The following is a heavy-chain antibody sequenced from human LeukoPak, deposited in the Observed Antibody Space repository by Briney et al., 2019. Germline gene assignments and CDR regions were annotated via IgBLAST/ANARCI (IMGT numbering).Heavy chain of an antibody. CDR3: ARAKTNTNYDILTGYFYLDAFDI. Sequence: SEALSLICTVSGGSISSTSYYWGWIRQPPGKGREWIGSSYYSGSTNYNPSLKSRGTISVDTSKTQFSLKLSSMIAADTVVYFCARAKTNTNYDILTGYFYLDAFDIWGQGTMVTVSS. D-gene: IGHD3-9*01. V-gene: IGHV4-39*07. CDR2: SYYSGST. J-gene: IGHJ3*02. CDR1: GGSISSTSYY.